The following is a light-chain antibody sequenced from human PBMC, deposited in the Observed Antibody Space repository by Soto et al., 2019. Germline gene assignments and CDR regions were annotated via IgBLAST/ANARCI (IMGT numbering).Light chain of an antibody. J-gene: IGKJ1*01. Sequence: DIQMTHSTSTLTASAGDKVTITCRDRQSISSWLAWYPQTPGKVPKLLTYGASSVASGVPSRFNGSVSGTEFTLTISSLQPDDFATYYCKQHNGHFERMFGQGTKVDIK. V-gene: IGKV1-5*01. CDR3: KQHNGHFERM. CDR2: GAS. CDR1: QSISSW.